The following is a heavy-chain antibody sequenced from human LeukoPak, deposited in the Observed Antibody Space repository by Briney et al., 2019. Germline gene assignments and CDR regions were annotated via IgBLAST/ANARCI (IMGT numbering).Heavy chain of an antibody. CDR2: IWYDGTTK. CDR3: AKDLEKFDTSGFPAY. Sequence: GGSLRLSCAASGFAFNNYGMHWVRQTPGKGLEWLALIWYDGTTKYYADSVKGRFTISRDNPDSTLFLQMSSLRAEDTAVYYCAKDLEKFDTSGFPAYWGQGTLVTVSS. J-gene: IGHJ4*02. V-gene: IGHV3-33*06. D-gene: IGHD3-22*01. CDR1: GFAFNNYG.